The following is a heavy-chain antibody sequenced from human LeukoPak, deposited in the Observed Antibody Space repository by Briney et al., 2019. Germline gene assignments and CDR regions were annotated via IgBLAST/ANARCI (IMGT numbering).Heavy chain of an antibody. V-gene: IGHV3-72*01. CDR2: TRNKANSYTT. J-gene: IGHJ4*02. Sequence: GGSLRLSCAASGFTFSDYYMDWVRQAPGKGLEWVGRTRNKANSYTTEYAASVKGRFTISRDDSKNSLYLQMNSLKTEDTAVYYCAKGSDLIVGATIADYWGQGTLVTVSS. CDR3: AKGSDLIVGATIADY. CDR1: GFTFSDYY. D-gene: IGHD1-26*01.